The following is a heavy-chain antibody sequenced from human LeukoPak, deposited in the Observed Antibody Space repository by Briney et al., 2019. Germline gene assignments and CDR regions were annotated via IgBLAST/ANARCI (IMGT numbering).Heavy chain of an antibody. Sequence: ASVKVSCKASGYTFTSYAMHWVRQAPGQRLEWMGWINAGNGNTKYSQKFQGRVTITRDTSASTAYMELSSLRSEDTAVYYCARDWSYDILTSPSTFDYWGQGTLVTVSS. D-gene: IGHD3-9*01. CDR2: INAGNGNT. J-gene: IGHJ4*02. CDR3: ARDWSYDILTSPSTFDY. CDR1: GYTFTSYA. V-gene: IGHV1-3*01.